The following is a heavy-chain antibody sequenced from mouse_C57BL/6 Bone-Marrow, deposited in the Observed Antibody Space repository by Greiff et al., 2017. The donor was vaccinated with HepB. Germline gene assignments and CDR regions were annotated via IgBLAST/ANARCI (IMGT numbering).Heavy chain of an antibody. D-gene: IGHD2-3*01. CDR2: IRSKSNNYAT. V-gene: IGHV10-1*01. CDR3: VRHGGYYLAWFAY. Sequence: EVQGVESGGGLVQPKGSLKLSCAASGFSFNTYAMNWVRQAPGKGLEWVARIRSKSNNYATYYADSVKDRFTISRDDSESMLYLQMNNLKTEDTAMYYCVRHGGYYLAWFAYWGQGTLVTVSA. CDR1: GFSFNTYA. J-gene: IGHJ3*01.